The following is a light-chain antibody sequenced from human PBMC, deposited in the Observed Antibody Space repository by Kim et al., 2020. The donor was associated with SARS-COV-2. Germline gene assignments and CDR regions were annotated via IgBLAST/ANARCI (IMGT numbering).Light chain of an antibody. J-gene: IGLJ1*01. CDR2: YDS. Sequence: SYELTQPPSVSVAPGKTARITCGGNDIGSKSVHWYQQKPGQAPVLVIFYDSDRPSGIPERFSASNSGNTATLTISRVEAGDEADFYCQVWDSSGDHPYV. V-gene: IGLV3-21*04. CDR3: QVWDSSGDHPYV. CDR1: DIGSKS.